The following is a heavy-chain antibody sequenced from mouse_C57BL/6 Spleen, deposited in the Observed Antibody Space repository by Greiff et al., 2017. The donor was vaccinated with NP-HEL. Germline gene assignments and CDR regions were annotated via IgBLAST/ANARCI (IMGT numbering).Heavy chain of an antibody. Sequence: QVQLQQSGAELARPGASVKMSCKASGYTFTSYTMHWVKQRPGQGLEWIGYINPSSGYTKYNQKFKDKATLTADKSSSTAYMQLSSLTSEDSAVYYCARVRAGTEYFDVWGTGTTVTVSS. V-gene: IGHV1-4*01. CDR3: ARVRAGTEYFDV. J-gene: IGHJ1*03. CDR2: INPSSGYT. D-gene: IGHD3-3*01. CDR1: GYTFTSYT.